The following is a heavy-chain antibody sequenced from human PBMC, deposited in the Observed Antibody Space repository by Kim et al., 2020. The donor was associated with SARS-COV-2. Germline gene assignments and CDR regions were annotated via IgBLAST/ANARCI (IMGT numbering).Heavy chain of an antibody. Sequence: SGKGRFTISRDNAKNSLYLKMNSLRAEDTAVYYCARDGDDGDALGSDYWGQGTLVTVSS. J-gene: IGHJ4*02. D-gene: IGHD4-17*01. V-gene: IGHV3-21*01. CDR3: ARDGDDGDALGSDY.